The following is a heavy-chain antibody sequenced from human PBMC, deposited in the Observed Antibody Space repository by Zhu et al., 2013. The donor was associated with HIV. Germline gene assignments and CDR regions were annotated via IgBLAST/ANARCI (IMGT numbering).Heavy chain of an antibody. CDR3: ARTWDRYSGYDAYYYGMDV. CDR1: GGTFSSYA. D-gene: IGHD5-12*01. Sequence: QVQLVQSGAEVKKPGSSVKVSCKASGGTFSSYAISWVRQAPGQGLEWMGGIIPIFGTANYAQKFQGRVTITADESTSTAYMELSSLRSEDTAVYYCARTWDRYSGYDAYYYGMDVWGPRGPRSPSPQ. V-gene: IGHV1-69*12. CDR2: IIPIFGTA. J-gene: IGHJ6*01.